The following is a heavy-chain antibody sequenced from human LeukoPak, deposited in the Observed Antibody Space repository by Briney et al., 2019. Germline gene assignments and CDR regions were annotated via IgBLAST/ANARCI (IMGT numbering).Heavy chain of an antibody. V-gene: IGHV1-18*01. CDR3: ARGNSKIVVAPSDY. D-gene: IGHD2-21*01. J-gene: IGHJ4*02. CDR2: ISAYNGNT. CDR1: DLSLTHNG. Sequence: ASVTVSCKASDLSLTHNGISWVRQAPGQGLEWMGWISAYNGNTNYAQKLQGRVTMTTDTSTSTAYMELRSLRSDDTAVYYCARGNSKIVVAPSDYWGQGTLVTVSS.